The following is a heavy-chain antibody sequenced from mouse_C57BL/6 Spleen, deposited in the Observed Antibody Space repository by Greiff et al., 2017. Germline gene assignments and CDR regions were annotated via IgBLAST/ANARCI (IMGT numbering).Heavy chain of an antibody. CDR2: IYPSDGET. Sequence: QVQLQQPGAELVRPGSSVKLSCKASGYTFTSYWMDWVKQRPGQGLAWIGNIYPSDGETHYNQKFKDKATLTVDKSSSTAYMQLSSLTSEDSADDYGASEGAVYDYGEGAWFAYWGQGTLVTVSA. J-gene: IGHJ3*01. D-gene: IGHD2-4*01. V-gene: IGHV1-61*01. CDR3: ASEGAVYDYGEGAWFAY. CDR1: GYTFTSYW.